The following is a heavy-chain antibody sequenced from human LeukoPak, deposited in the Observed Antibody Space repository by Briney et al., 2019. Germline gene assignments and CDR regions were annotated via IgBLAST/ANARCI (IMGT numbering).Heavy chain of an antibody. D-gene: IGHD6-19*01. J-gene: IGHJ3*02. CDR1: GFTFSSYA. CDR3: AKGMVAVATDAFDI. V-gene: IGHV3-30-3*01. Sequence: GGSLRLSCAASGFTFSSYAMHWVRQAPGKGLEWVAVISYDGSNKYYADSVKGRFTISRDNSKNTLYLQMNSLRAEDTAVYYCAKGMVAVATDAFDIWGQGTMVTVSS. CDR2: ISYDGSNK.